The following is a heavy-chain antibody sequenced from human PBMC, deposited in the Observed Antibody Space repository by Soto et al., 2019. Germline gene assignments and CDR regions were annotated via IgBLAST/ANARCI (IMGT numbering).Heavy chain of an antibody. Sequence: EVQLVESGGGLVQPGGSLRLSCVASEFTLRNHWMTWVRQAPGKGLEWVAKIDRDGNEKAYVGSVRGRFTISRDNAKNSWNLQMNSVRAEDTAVYYGVREAWIGRDDAVDMWGQGTMVIVSS. CDR3: VREAWIGRDDAVDM. CDR1: EFTLRNHW. CDR2: IDRDGNEK. J-gene: IGHJ3*02. V-gene: IGHV3-7*04. D-gene: IGHD1-1*01.